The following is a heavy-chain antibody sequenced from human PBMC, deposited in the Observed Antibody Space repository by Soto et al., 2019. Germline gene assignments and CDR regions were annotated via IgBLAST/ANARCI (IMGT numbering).Heavy chain of an antibody. CDR3: ARHNYGSGSTYFDY. J-gene: IGHJ4*02. CDR2: IYYSGST. V-gene: IGHV4-59*08. Sequence: QVQLQESGPGLVKPSETLSLTCTVSGGSISSYYWSWIRQPPGKGLEWIGYIYYSGSTNYNPSLNSRVHISVDTSKNQFSLKLNSMTAADTALYYCARHNYGSGSTYFDYWGQGTLVTVSS. D-gene: IGHD3-10*01. CDR1: GGSISSYY.